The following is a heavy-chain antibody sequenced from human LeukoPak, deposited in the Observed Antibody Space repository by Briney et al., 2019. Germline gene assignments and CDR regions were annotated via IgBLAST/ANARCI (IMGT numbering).Heavy chain of an antibody. D-gene: IGHD6-19*01. Sequence: GASVKVSCKASGYTFTSYTIHWVRQAPGQRLEWMGWINAGNGNTKYSQEFQDRVTMTTDTSTSTAYMELRSLRSDDTAVYYCARGRQWLYYFDYWGQGTLVTVSS. J-gene: IGHJ4*02. CDR3: ARGRQWLYYFDY. V-gene: IGHV1-3*01. CDR2: INAGNGNT. CDR1: GYTFTSYT.